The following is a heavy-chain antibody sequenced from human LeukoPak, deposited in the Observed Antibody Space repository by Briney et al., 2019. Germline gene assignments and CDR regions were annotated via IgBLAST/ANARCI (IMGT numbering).Heavy chain of an antibody. J-gene: IGHJ4*02. CDR3: ARESEDGYNRRLDY. V-gene: IGHV1-2*02. Sequence: ASVKVSCKASGYTFSGYYMHWVRQAPGQGLEWMGWINPNSGGTNYAQKFQGRVTMTRDTSISTAYMELSRLRSDDTAVYYCARESEDGYNRRLDYWGQGTLVTVSS. CDR2: INPNSGGT. D-gene: IGHD5-24*01. CDR1: GYTFSGYY.